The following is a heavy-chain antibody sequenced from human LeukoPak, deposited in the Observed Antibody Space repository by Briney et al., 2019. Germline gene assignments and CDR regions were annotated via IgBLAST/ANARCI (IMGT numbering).Heavy chain of an antibody. CDR3: ARGASWAFDY. D-gene: IGHD7-27*01. CDR1: GFTFSSYW. CDR2: IKQDGSEK. J-gene: IGHJ4*02. V-gene: IGHV3-7*05. Sequence: GGSLRLSCAASGFTFSSYWMSWVRQVPGKGLEWVANIKQDGSEKYYVDSVKGRFAVSRDNAKNSLSLQMNSLRAEDTAVYYCARGASWAFDYWGQGTLVTVSS.